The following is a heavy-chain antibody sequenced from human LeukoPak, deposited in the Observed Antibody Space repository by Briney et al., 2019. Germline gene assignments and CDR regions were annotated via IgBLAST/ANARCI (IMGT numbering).Heavy chain of an antibody. J-gene: IGHJ4*02. Sequence: SVKVSCKASGYTFTSYGISWVRQAPGQGLEWMGGIIPIFGTANYAQKFQGRVTITADESTSTAYMELSSLRSEDTAVYYCARTSPVYDSSGYPEDYWGQGTLVTVSS. CDR1: GYTFTSYG. CDR3: ARTSPVYDSSGYPEDY. CDR2: IIPIFGTA. V-gene: IGHV1-69*13. D-gene: IGHD3-22*01.